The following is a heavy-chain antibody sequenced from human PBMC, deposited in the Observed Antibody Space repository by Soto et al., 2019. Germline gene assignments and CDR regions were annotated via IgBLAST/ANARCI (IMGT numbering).Heavy chain of an antibody. CDR1: GGSISSSSYY. Sequence: PSETLSLTCTVXGGSISSSSYYWGWIRQPPGKGLEWIGSIFYSGSTYYNPSLKSRVTISVDTSKNQFSLKLSSVTAADTAVYYCARHLTYCSAGSCYSDFPYYGMDVWGQGTTVTVSS. CDR2: IFYSGST. CDR3: ARHLTYCSAGSCYSDFPYYGMDV. J-gene: IGHJ6*02. D-gene: IGHD2-15*01. V-gene: IGHV4-39*01.